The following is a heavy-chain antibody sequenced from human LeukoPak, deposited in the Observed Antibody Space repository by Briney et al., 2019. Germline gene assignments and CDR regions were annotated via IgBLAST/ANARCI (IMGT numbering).Heavy chain of an antibody. CDR1: GYTFTGYY. V-gene: IGHV1-2*06. CDR3: ARGRNGVYYFNVVAPYYFNY. D-gene: IGHD2-8*01. CDR2: INPNSGGT. J-gene: IGHJ4*02. Sequence: ASVKVSCKASGYTFTGYYMHWVRQAPGQGLEWMGRINPNSGGTNYAQKFQGRVTMTRDTSINTAYMDLSRLRSDDTAVYYCARGRNGVYYFNVVAPYYFNYWGQGTLVTVSS.